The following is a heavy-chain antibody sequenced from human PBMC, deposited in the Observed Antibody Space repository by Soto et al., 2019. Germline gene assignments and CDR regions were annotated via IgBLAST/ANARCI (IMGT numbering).Heavy chain of an antibody. CDR2: ISYDGSNK. J-gene: IGHJ5*02. Sequence: QVQLVESGGGVVQPGRSLRLSCAASGFTFSSYGMHWVRQAPGKGLEWVAVISYDGSNKYYADSVKGRFTISRDNSKNTLYLKMNSLRAEDTAVYYCAKDKAGSWGQGTLVTVSS. CDR1: GFTFSSYG. CDR3: AKDKAGS. V-gene: IGHV3-30*18. D-gene: IGHD6-13*01.